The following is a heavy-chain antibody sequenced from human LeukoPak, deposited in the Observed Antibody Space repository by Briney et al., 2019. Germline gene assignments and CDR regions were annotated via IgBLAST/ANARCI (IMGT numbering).Heavy chain of an antibody. J-gene: IGHJ4*02. V-gene: IGHV3-21*01. Sequence: PGGSLRLSCAASGFTFSSYSMNWVRQAPGKGLEWVSSISSSSSYIYYADSVKGRFTISRDNAKNSLYLQMNSLRAEDTAVYYCARDYYYDSSGYYYIDYWGQGTLVTVSS. CDR1: GFTFSSYS. CDR3: ARDYYYDSSGYYYIDY. D-gene: IGHD3-22*01. CDR2: ISSSSSYI.